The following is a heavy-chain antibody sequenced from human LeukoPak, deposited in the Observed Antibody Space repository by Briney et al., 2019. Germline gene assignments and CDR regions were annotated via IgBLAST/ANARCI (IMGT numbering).Heavy chain of an antibody. CDR2: ISYDGSNK. CDR1: GFTFSSYG. J-gene: IGHJ4*02. CDR3: AKDDLLKQSYGSGSYYMGTTFDY. V-gene: IGHV3-30*18. Sequence: GGSLRLSCAASGFTFSSYGMHWVRQAPGKGLEWVAVISYDGSNKYYADSVKGRFTISRDNSKNTLYLQMNSLRAEDTAVYYCAKDDLLKQSYGSGSYYMGTTFDYWGQGTLVTVSS. D-gene: IGHD3-10*01.